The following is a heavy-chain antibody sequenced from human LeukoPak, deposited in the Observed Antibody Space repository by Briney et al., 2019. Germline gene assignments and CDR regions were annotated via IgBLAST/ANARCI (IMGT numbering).Heavy chain of an antibody. J-gene: IGHJ5*02. CDR1: GGSISSYY. CDR3: ARAETQYYDFWSGYHNWFDP. CDR2: IYYSGRT. V-gene: IGHV4-59*01. Sequence: PSGTLSLTCTVSGGSISSYYWSWIRQPPGKGLEWIGYIYYSGRTNYNPSLKSRITILVDTSKNQFSLKLSSVTAADTAVYYCARAETQYYDFWSGYHNWFDPWGQGTLVTVSS. D-gene: IGHD3-3*01.